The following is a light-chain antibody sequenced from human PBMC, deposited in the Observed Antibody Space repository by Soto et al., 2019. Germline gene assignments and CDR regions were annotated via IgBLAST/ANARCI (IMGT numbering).Light chain of an antibody. V-gene: IGKV3-11*01. CDR1: QSVTSF. Sequence: EIVLTQSPATLSLSPGERATLSCRVSQSVTSFLAWYQQKPGQAPRLLIYDASNRATGIPARFSGSGSGTDFTLTISSLEPEDFAVYYCQQRSNWPLTFGGGTKVVTK. CDR3: QQRSNWPLT. CDR2: DAS. J-gene: IGKJ4*01.